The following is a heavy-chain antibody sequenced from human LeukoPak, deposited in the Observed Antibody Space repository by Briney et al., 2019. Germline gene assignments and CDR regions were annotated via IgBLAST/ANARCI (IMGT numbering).Heavy chain of an antibody. Sequence: GGSLRLSCAASGFTFSSYGMHWVRQAPGKGLEWVAVISYDGSNRYYADSVKGRFTISRDNAKNSLYLQMNSLRAEDTAVYYCAAYRGAHHKTFDYWGQGTLVTVSS. CDR3: AAYRGAHHKTFDY. CDR2: ISYDGSNR. CDR1: GFTFSSYG. V-gene: IGHV3-30*03. J-gene: IGHJ4*02. D-gene: IGHD1-26*01.